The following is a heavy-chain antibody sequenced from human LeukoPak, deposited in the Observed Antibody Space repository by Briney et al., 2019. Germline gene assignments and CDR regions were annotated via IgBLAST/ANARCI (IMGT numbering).Heavy chain of an antibody. J-gene: IGHJ4*02. Sequence: GGSLRLSCAASGMTFSNHWMHWVRQAPGKGLVGVSLIKTDGRTTIYADSVKGRFTISRDNGKSTLYLQMNSLRAEDAAIYYCTTGPSYGYVWWGQRTVVTVSS. CDR2: IKTDGRTT. CDR3: TTGPSYGYVW. V-gene: IGHV3-74*01. CDR1: GMTFSNHW. D-gene: IGHD3-16*01.